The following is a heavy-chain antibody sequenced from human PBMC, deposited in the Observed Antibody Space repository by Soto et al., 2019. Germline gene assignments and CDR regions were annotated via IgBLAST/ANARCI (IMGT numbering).Heavy chain of an antibody. CDR3: ATRRSYSGGWYYY. D-gene: IGHD6-19*01. V-gene: IGHV4-59*01. Sequence: QVQLQESGPGLVKPSETLSLTCTVSGGSISSYYCSWIRQPPGKGLEWIGFIYYSGSTSYNPSLQSRVTRSVYTSKNQFSLKLSSVTAAYTAVDYCATRRSYSGGWYYYWGQGTLVTLSS. J-gene: IGHJ4*02. CDR1: GGSISSYY. CDR2: IYYSGST.